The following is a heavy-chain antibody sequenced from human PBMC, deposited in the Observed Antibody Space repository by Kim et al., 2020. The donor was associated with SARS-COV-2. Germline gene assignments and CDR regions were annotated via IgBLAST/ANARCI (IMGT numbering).Heavy chain of an antibody. V-gene: IGHV3-30*04. Sequence: GGSLRLSCAASGFTFSSYAMHWVRQAPGKGLEWVAVISYDGSNKYYADSVKGRFTISRDNSKNTLYLQMNSLRAEDTAVYYCARDYFSTSYYDILTGYLWAGDYWGQGTLVTVSS. CDR1: GFTFSSYA. CDR2: ISYDGSNK. J-gene: IGHJ4*02. CDR3: ARDYFSTSYYDILTGYLWAGDY. D-gene: IGHD3-9*01.